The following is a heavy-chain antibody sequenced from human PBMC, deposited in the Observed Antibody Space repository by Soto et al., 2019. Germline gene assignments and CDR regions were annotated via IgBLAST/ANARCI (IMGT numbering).Heavy chain of an antibody. CDR3: TRGVSFGFDF. V-gene: IGHV3-48*01. CDR2: MTSDSKTI. Sequence: PGGAPRPSCVAPGFTFRIYSMKWGRQAPGKGLEWVSYMTSDSKTIHYADSVKGRFTISRDNAKNSVFLQMNSLRAEDTAVYYCTRGVSFGFDFWGQGTMVTVSS. J-gene: IGHJ3*01. CDR1: GFTFRIYS. D-gene: IGHD3-3*01.